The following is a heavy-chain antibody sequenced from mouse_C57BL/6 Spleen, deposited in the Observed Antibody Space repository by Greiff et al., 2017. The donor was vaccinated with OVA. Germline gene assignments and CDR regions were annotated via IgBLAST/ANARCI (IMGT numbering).Heavy chain of an antibody. CDR3: ARAFDYDVKAWFAY. V-gene: IGHV1-69*01. Sequence: QVQLQQPGAELVMPGASVKLSCKASGYTFTSYWMHWVKQRPGQGLEWIGEIDPSDSYTNYNQKFKGKSTLTVDKSSSTAYMQLSSLTSEDSAVYYCARAFDYDVKAWFAYWGQGTLVTVSA. J-gene: IGHJ3*01. D-gene: IGHD2-4*01. CDR2: IDPSDSYT. CDR1: GYTFTSYW.